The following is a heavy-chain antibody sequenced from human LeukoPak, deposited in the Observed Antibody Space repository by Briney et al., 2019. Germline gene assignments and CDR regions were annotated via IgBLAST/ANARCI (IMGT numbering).Heavy chain of an antibody. D-gene: IGHD2-2*01. Sequence: EASVKVSCKASGGTFSSYAISWVRQAPGQGLEWMGGIIPIFGTANYAQKFQGRVTITADKSTSTAYMELSSLRSEDTAAYYCASLQGGYCSSTSCPEIDYWGQGTLVTVSS. CDR2: IIPIFGTA. V-gene: IGHV1-69*06. J-gene: IGHJ4*02. CDR1: GGTFSSYA. CDR3: ASLQGGYCSSTSCPEIDY.